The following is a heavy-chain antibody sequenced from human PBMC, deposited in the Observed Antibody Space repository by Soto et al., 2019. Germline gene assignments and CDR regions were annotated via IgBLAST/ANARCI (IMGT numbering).Heavy chain of an antibody. V-gene: IGHV1-46*01. CDR1: GYIFTNYY. D-gene: IGHD6-13*01. CDR2: INPLPTSGST. J-gene: IGHJ4*02. CDR3: ARDLAAAAY. Sequence: QVQLVQSGAEVKKPGASVKVSCKASGYIFTNYYIHWVRQAPGQGLEWMAIINPLPTSGSTNYAPEFQGRVTVTRDTSTSTVYMELNSLRSDDTAIYSCARDLAAAAYWGQGTLVSVSS.